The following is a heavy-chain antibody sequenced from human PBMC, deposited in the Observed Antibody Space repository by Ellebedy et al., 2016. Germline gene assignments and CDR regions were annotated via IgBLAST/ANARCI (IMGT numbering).Heavy chain of an antibody. D-gene: IGHD3-9*01. CDR2: ISGSAGHT. V-gene: IGHV3-23*01. CDR3: ARDNDIVTGFSGDYFDY. J-gene: IGHJ4*02. Sequence: GGSLRLSXAASGFTFSDYAMNWVRQAPGTGLEWISTISGSAGHTDYADSVKGRFTISRDNSQNTLYLQMDTLRVEDTAVYYCARDNDIVTGFSGDYFDYWGQGSQVTVSS. CDR1: GFTFSDYA.